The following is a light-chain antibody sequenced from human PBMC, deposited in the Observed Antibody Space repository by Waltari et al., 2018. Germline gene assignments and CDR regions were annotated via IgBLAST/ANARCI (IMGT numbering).Light chain of an antibody. CDR2: DAS. Sequence: IVLTQSPATLSLSPGESATFSCRASQSVYTYLAWYQQKPGQAPRLLIFDASNRATGVPARFVGSGSGTDFTLTISRLEPEDFAVYYCQERSNWPGGSFGGGTKVEIK. J-gene: IGKJ4*01. CDR1: QSVYTY. V-gene: IGKV3-11*01. CDR3: QERSNWPGGS.